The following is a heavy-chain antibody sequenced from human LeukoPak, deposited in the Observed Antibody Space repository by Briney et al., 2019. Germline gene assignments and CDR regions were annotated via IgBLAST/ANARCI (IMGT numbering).Heavy chain of an antibody. V-gene: IGHV3-11*01. Sequence: PGGSLRLSCAASGFTFSDYYMSWIRQTPGKGLEWLAYISNSADTRKYADSVTGRFTISRDNAKNSVSLQMNSLRAEDSGVYYCARDVRGRTPLKLGMKWFDPWGQGTRVTVSS. CDR3: ARDVRGRTPLKLGMKWFDP. D-gene: IGHD7-27*01. J-gene: IGHJ5*02. CDR2: ISNSADTR. CDR1: GFTFSDYY.